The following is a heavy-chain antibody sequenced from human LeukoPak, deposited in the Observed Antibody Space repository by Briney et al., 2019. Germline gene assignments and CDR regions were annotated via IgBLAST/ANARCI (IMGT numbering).Heavy chain of an antibody. J-gene: IGHJ3*02. D-gene: IGHD4-11*01. V-gene: IGHV4-59*08. CDR3: ANSLGSKNAFHI. CDR1: GGSISTQY. Sequence: SETLSLTCTVSGGSISTQYWTWIRQPPGKGLEWIGNVYYTGSTNYNPSLKSRVSISVDTSKNQFSLKLTSVTAADTAVYHCANSLGSKNAFHIWGQGTMVTVSS. CDR2: VYYTGST.